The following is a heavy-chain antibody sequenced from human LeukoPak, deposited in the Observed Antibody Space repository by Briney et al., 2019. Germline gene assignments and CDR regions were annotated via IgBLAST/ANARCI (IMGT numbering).Heavy chain of an antibody. CDR3: VRAATLDFWSAFDY. CDR2: ISYDGCNK. J-gene: IGHJ4*02. D-gene: IGHD3-3*01. V-gene: IGHV3-30-3*01. CDR1: GFTFSSYA. Sequence: GVSLRRSCAASGFTFSSYAMHWVRQAPGQGLEWVAVISYDGCNKYCADAVKDRFPISRDNSKNTLYLQMKSLRAEDTAVYYCVRAATLDFWSAFDYWGQGALVSVS.